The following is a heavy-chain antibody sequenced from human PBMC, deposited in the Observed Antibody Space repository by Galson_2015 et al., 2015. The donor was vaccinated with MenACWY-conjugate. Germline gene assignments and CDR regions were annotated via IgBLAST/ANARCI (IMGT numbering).Heavy chain of an antibody. CDR2: ICYSGST. CDR3: ARDQAWPTIPSFFDY. D-gene: IGHD5-12*01. Sequence: LEWIGSICYSGSTYYNPSLKSRVTISVDTSKNQFSLRLSSVTAADTAVYYCARDQAWPTIPSFFDYWGQGTLVTVSS. J-gene: IGHJ4*02. V-gene: IGHV4-39*07.